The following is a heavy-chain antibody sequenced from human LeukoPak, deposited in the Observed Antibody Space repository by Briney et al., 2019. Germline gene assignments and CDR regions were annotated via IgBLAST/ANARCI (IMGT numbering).Heavy chain of an antibody. D-gene: IGHD2-2*01. V-gene: IGHV4-38-2*02. CDR1: GYSISSGYY. CDR3: ARDSVVSSPS. Sequence: SETLSLTCTVSGYSISSGYYWGWIRQPPGKGLEWIGSIYHSGSTYYNPSLKSRVTISVDTSKNQFSLKLSSVTAADTAVYYCARDSVVSSPSWGQGTLVTVSS. J-gene: IGHJ5*02. CDR2: IYHSGST.